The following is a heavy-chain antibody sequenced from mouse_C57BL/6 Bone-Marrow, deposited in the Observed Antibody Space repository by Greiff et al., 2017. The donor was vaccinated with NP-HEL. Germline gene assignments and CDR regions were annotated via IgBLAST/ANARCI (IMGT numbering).Heavy chain of an antibody. CDR2: INPNNGGT. CDR1: GYTFTDYY. J-gene: IGHJ1*03. V-gene: IGHV1-26*01. D-gene: IGHD1-1*01. Sequence: EVQLQQSGPELVKPGASVKISCKASGYTFTDYYMNWVKQSHGKSLEWIGDINPNNGGTSYNQKFKGKATLTVDKSSSTAYMELRSLTSEDSAVYYCARDYYYGKPRYFDVWGTGTTVTVSS. CDR3: ARDYYYGKPRYFDV.